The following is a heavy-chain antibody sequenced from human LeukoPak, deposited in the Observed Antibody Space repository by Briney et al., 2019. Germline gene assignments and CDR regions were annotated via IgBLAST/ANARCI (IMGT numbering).Heavy chain of an antibody. D-gene: IGHD6-19*01. CDR3: ASPPAPYTSGWYFGY. CDR1: GGSISSSSYY. Sequence: SETLSLTCTVSGGSISSSSYYWGWIRQPPGKGLEWIGYLFNSGSTNYNPSLKSRVTISVDTSKNQFSLKLSSVTAADTAVYYCASPPAPYTSGWYFGYWGQGTLVTVSS. CDR2: LFNSGST. V-gene: IGHV4-61*05. J-gene: IGHJ4*02.